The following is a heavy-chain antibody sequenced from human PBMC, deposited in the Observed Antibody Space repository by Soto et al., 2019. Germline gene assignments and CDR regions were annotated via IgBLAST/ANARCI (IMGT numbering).Heavy chain of an antibody. Sequence: QVQLVQSGAEVKKPGSSVKVSCKASGGTFSSYAISWVRQAPGQGLEWMGGIIPIFGTANYAPKFQCRVTITADKSTSTAYMGLSSLRSEDTAVYYCARRYCSGGSCYLPDYWGQGTLVTVSS. V-gene: IGHV1-69*06. CDR2: IIPIFGTA. J-gene: IGHJ4*02. CDR3: ARRYCSGGSCYLPDY. D-gene: IGHD2-15*01. CDR1: GGTFSSYA.